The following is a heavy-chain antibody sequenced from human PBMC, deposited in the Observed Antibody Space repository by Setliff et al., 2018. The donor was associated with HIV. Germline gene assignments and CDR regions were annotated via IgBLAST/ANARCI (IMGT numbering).Heavy chain of an antibody. CDR3: ARDDYVWGSYRRFDY. Sequence: SETLSLTCTVSGGSISSGSYCWTWIRQPAGRGLEWIGHIYTSGGTNYNPSLKSRVTISADTSKNQFSLTLTSVTAADTAVYYCARDDYVWGSYRRFDYWGQGALVTVSA. D-gene: IGHD3-16*02. V-gene: IGHV4-61*09. J-gene: IGHJ4*02. CDR1: GGSISSGSYC. CDR2: IYTSGGT.